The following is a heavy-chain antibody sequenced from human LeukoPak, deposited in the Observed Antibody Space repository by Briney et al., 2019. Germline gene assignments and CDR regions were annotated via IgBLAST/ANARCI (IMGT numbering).Heavy chain of an antibody. V-gene: IGHV4-39*07. CDR3: ARSDGYGLVGI. CDR2: IYSSGST. CDR1: GASINSGSNY. D-gene: IGHD3-10*01. Sequence: SETLSLTCRVSGASINSGSNYWGWIRQPRGKTLEWIGSIYSSGSTYYNPSLKSRVIIMIDTPKNHFSLTLSSVTAADTAVYYCARSDGYGLVGIWGQGTMVTVSS. J-gene: IGHJ3*02.